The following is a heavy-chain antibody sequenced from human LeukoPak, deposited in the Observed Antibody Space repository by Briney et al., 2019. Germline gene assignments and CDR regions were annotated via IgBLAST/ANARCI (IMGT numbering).Heavy chain of an antibody. D-gene: IGHD2-15*01. CDR2: INHSGST. Sequence: SETLSLTCAVYGASFSGYYWSWIRQPPGKGREWIGEINHSGSTNYNPSLKSRVTISVDTSKNQFSLKLSSVTAADTAVYYCARSLGYCSGGSCYRRGYNWFDPWGQGTLVTVSS. J-gene: IGHJ5*02. CDR1: GASFSGYY. CDR3: ARSLGYCSGGSCYRRGYNWFDP. V-gene: IGHV4-34*01.